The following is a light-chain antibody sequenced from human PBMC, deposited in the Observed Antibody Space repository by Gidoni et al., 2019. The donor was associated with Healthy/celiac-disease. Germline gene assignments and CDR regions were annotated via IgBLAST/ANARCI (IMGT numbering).Light chain of an antibody. Sequence: DIHMTQSPSTLSASVGVRVTITCRSSQSITSWLTWYQQKPGKAPKLLIYDASSLESGGPERFSGSGSGTEFTLTISSLQPDDLATYYCQQYNSYSITFGQGTRLEIK. CDR2: DAS. J-gene: IGKJ5*01. CDR1: QSITSW. V-gene: IGKV1-5*01. CDR3: QQYNSYSIT.